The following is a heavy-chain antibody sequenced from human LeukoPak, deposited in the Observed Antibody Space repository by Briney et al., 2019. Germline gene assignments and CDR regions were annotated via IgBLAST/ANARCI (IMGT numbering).Heavy chain of an antibody. CDR2: INHSGVT. CDR1: GGSFSSYY. V-gene: IGHV4-34*01. Sequence: SETLSLTCDVYGGSFSSYYWSWIRQSPGKGLEWIGEINHSGVTNYNPSLKSRVTISVDTSKNQFSLKLSSVTAADTAVYYCARVTSRLGVCDYWGQGTLVTVSS. J-gene: IGHJ4*02. CDR3: ARVTSRLGVCDY. D-gene: IGHD2-8*01.